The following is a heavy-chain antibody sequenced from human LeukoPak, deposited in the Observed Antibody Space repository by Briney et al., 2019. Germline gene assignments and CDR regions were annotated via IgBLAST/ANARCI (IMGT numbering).Heavy chain of an antibody. V-gene: IGHV3-21*01. J-gene: IGHJ4*02. CDR1: GFTVSINY. CDR2: IFLSSSYI. D-gene: IGHD1-1*01. Sequence: GGSLRLPCGASGFTVSINYINGVRQAPGRGLEWVSFIFLSSSYIYYADSVKGRFSIARDNAKNSLYLQRNSLRADDTAVYYCARDLGRTGTTAFGYWGQGTLVTVSS. CDR3: ARDLGRTGTTAFGY.